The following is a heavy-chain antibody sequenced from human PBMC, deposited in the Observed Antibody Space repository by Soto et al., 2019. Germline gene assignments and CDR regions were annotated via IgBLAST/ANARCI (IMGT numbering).Heavy chain of an antibody. V-gene: IGHV1-8*02. J-gene: IGHJ6*02. CDR3: GRGPSPRAPAGGTPYYYAMDV. CDR2: MNPINGAT. D-gene: IGHD6-13*01. Sequence: GXSVKVSFKASGYDFTAYDINWVRQASGQGLEWMGWMNPINGATGSARRFQGRVSMTRNTATGTAYLELTSLRSDDSAVYYCGRGPSPRAPAGGTPYYYAMDVWGQGTTVTVSS. CDR1: GYDFTAYD.